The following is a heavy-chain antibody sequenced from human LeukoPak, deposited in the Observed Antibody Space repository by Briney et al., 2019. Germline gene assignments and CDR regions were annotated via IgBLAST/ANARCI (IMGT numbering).Heavy chain of an antibody. V-gene: IGHV3-23*01. J-gene: IGHJ3*02. CDR2: ISGSGGST. Sequence: GGSLRLSCAASGFTFSSYAMSWVRQAPGKGLEWVSAISGSGGSTYYADSVKGRFTISRDNSKNTLYLQMNSLRAEDTAVYYCAKGYAPDYYDSGGYRDDAFDIWGQGTMVTVSS. CDR1: GFTFSSYA. D-gene: IGHD3-22*01. CDR3: AKGYAPDYYDSGGYRDDAFDI.